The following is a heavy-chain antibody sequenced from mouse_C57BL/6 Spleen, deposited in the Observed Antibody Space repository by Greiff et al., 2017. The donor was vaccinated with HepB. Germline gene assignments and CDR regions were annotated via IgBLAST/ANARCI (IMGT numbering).Heavy chain of an antibody. CDR3: ARPFTTVYYAMDY. CDR1: GFTFSDYG. J-gene: IGHJ4*01. CDR2: ISSGSSTI. V-gene: IGHV5-17*01. Sequence: EVHLVESGGGLVKPGGSLKLSCAASGFTFSDYGMHWVRQAPEKGLEWVAYISSGSSTIYYADTVKGRFTISRDNAKNTLFLQMTSLRSEDTAMYYCARPFTTVYYAMDYWGQGTSVTVSS. D-gene: IGHD1-1*01.